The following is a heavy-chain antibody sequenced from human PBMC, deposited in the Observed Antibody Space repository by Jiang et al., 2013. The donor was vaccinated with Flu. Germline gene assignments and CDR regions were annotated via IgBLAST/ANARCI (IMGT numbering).Heavy chain of an antibody. CDR2: IYPGDSDT. Sequence: GAEVKKPGESLKISCRGSGYSFTSYWMAWVRQLPGKGLEWMGIIYPGDSDTRYNPSFQGQVTISVDKSTSTAYLQWSSLQASDTAMYYCAGRGFTISVAGDIFDIWGQGTMVTVSS. V-gene: IGHV5-51*01. J-gene: IGHJ3*02. CDR1: GYSFTSYW. CDR3: AGRGFTISVAGDIFDI. D-gene: IGHD6-19*01.